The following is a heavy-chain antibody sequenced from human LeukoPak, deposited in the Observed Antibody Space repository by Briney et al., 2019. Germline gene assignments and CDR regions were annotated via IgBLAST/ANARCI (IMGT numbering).Heavy chain of an antibody. CDR1: GFSFISYG. V-gene: IGHV3-30*18. D-gene: IGHD4-17*01. J-gene: IGHJ4*02. CDR2: ISDDGRRK. Sequence: TGGSLRLSCAASGFSFISYGMHWVRQAPGKGLEWVGVISDDGRRKDYADSVKGRFTISRDNSKDTLYLQMNSLRAEDTAVYYFAKRPSDCGDYVSYFDYWGQGTLVTVSS. CDR3: AKRPSDCGDYVSYFDY.